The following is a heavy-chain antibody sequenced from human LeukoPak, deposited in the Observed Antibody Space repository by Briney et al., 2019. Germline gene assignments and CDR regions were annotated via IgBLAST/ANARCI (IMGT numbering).Heavy chain of an antibody. CDR3: ARGGRGYYTQSTSYYYYMDV. Sequence: PSETLSLTCAVYGGSLSGYYWSWIRQPPGKGLEWIGEINHSGSTNYNLSLKRRVTISVDTSKNQVSLKLSSVTAADTAVYYCARGGRGYYTQSTSYYYYMDVWGKGTTVTVSS. CDR2: INHSGST. CDR1: GGSLSGYY. J-gene: IGHJ6*03. D-gene: IGHD3-3*01. V-gene: IGHV4-34*01.